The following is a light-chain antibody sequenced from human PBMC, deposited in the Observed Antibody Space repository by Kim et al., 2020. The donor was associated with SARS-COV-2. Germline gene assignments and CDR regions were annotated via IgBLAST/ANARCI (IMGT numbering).Light chain of an antibody. CDR1: NTNIGSNA. Sequence: VLTQPPSLSGTPGQRVTISCSGTNTNIGSNAVNWCQQLPGTAPRLLIYTNNQRPSGVPDRFSGSKSGTSASLVISGLQSEDEADYYCASWDESLDGFVFGTGTKVTVL. V-gene: IGLV1-44*01. CDR2: TNN. J-gene: IGLJ1*01. CDR3: ASWDESLDGFV.